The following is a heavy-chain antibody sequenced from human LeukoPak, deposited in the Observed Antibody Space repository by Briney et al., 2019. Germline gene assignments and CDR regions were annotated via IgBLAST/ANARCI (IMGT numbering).Heavy chain of an antibody. D-gene: IGHD3-22*01. CDR3: ARVDSSGYLLDY. Sequence: SETLSLTCTVSGGSISSYYWSWIRQPPGEGLEWIGYIYYSGSTNYNPSLKSRVTISVDTSKNQFSLKLSSVTAADTAVYYCARVDSSGYLLDYWGQGTLVTVSS. CDR1: GGSISSYY. CDR2: IYYSGST. V-gene: IGHV4-59*08. J-gene: IGHJ4*02.